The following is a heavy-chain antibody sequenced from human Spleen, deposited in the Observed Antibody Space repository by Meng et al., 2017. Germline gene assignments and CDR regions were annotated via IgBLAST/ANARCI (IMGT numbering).Heavy chain of an antibody. V-gene: IGHV4-38-2*02. D-gene: IGHD6-19*01. J-gene: IGHJ6*02. CDR3: ARDHNSSGWSYYYYYGMDV. CDR2: IDYTGSR. Sequence: GSLRLSCTVSGFSISSGYYWGWIRQPPGKGLQWIGSIDYTGSRYYNPSLKSRVTISVDTSKNQFSLKLSSVTAADTAVYYCARDHNSSGWSYYYYYGMDVWGQGTTVTVSS. CDR1: GFSISSGYY.